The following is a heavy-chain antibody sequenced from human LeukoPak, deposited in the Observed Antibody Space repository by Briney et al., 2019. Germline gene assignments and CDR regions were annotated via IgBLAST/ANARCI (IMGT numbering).Heavy chain of an antibody. CDR3: ARDAENYYYYYYMDV. CDR2: MNPNCGNT. J-gene: IGHJ6*03. D-gene: IGHD2-2*01. Sequence: ASVKVSCKASGYTFTSYDINWVRQATGQGLVWMGWMNPNCGNTGYAQKFQGRVTMTRNNSISTAYMELSRLRSDGTAVYYCARDAENYYYYYYMDVWGKGTTVTVSS. CDR1: GYTFTSYD. V-gene: IGHV1-8*01.